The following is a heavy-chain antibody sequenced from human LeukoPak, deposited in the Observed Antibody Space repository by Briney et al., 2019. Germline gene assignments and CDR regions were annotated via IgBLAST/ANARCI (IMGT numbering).Heavy chain of an antibody. Sequence: SQTLSLTCTVSGGSIRRGDYYWRSIRQPPGEGLEWFVYIYYNGSTYYIPSFKSRFTISVDTSKNRFSLRLTSVTAADTAVYYCARGENYYDSSGYYFDSWGQGTLVTVSS. J-gene: IGHJ4*02. CDR2: IYYNGST. D-gene: IGHD3-22*01. V-gene: IGHV4-30-4*08. CDR3: ARGENYYDSSGYYFDS. CDR1: GGSIRRGDYY.